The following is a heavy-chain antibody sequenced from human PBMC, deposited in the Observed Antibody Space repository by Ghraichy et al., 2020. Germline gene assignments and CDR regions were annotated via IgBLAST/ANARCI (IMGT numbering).Heavy chain of an antibody. CDR2: LSSSSSSI. CDR1: GFTFSSHS. Sequence: GGSLRLSCAASGFTFSSHSMNWVRQAPGKGLEWVSHLSSSSSSIYYADSVQGRFTISRDNANNSLYLQMNSLRDEDTAVYYCVRAPLISTKYYFDYWGQGTLVTVSS. CDR3: VRAPLISTKYYFDY. V-gene: IGHV3-48*02. D-gene: IGHD2-8*01. J-gene: IGHJ4*02.